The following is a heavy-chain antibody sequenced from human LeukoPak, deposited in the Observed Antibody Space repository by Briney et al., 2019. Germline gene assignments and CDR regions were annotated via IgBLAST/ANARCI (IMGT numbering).Heavy chain of an antibody. V-gene: IGHV3-23*01. D-gene: IGHD3-3*01. CDR1: GFTFDTYA. J-gene: IGHJ6*03. CDR3: AKAFKFGVIIPPTYYYYYMDV. Sequence: GGSLRLSCAASGFTFDTYAMSWVRQAPGKGLEWVSTLSGSGLSTFYADSVKGRFTISRDDSKTTLYLQMNSLRAEDTAVYYCAKAFKFGVIIPPTYYYYYMDVWGKGTTVTVSS. CDR2: LSGSGLST.